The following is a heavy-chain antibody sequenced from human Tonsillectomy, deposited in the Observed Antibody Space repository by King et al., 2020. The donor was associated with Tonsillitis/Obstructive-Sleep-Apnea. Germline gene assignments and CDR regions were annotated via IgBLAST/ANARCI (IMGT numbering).Heavy chain of an antibody. CDR3: ARGPYCSSTSCYEDWFDP. CDR2: TNDSGST. J-gene: IGHJ5*02. V-gene: IGHV4-34*01. Sequence: VQLQQWGAGLLKPSESLSLNCAVDGGSFRGYYWSWIRQPPGKGLEWIGETNDSGSTNYKPSLKRRVTMSVDTSKNQFSLKMSSVTAADTAVYYCARGPYCSSTSCYEDWFDPWGQGTLVTVSS. CDR1: GGSFRGYY. D-gene: IGHD2-2*01.